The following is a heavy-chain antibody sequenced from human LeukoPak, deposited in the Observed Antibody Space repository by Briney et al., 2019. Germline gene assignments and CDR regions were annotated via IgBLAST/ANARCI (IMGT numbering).Heavy chain of an antibody. J-gene: IGHJ4*02. V-gene: IGHV4-39*07. Sequence: SETLSLTCTVSGGSISSRNYYWGWIRQTPGKGLEWIGSIYSSGSTYYNPSLKSPFTISVDTSKNKFSLKLSSVTAADTAIYYCASHYDILTGLAYFDYWGQGTLVTVSS. CDR2: IYSSGST. D-gene: IGHD3-9*01. CDR1: GGSISSRNYY. CDR3: ASHYDILTGLAYFDY.